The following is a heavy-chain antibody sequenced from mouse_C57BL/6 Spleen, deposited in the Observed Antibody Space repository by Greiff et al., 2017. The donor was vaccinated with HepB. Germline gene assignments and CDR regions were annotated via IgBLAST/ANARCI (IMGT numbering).Heavy chain of an antibody. V-gene: IGHV5-17*01. D-gene: IGHD4-1*01. CDR1: GFTFSDYG. CDR2: ISSGSSTI. J-gene: IGHJ1*03. CDR3: ARAELAYWYFDV. Sequence: EVKLVESGGGLVKPGGSLKLSCAASGFTFSDYGMHWVRQAPEKGLEWVAYISSGSSTIYYADTVKGRFTISRDNAKNTLFLQMTSLRSEDTAMYYCARAELAYWYFDVWGTGTTVTVSS.